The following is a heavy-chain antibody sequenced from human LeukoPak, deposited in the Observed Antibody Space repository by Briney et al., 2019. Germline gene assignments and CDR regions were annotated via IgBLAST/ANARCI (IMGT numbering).Heavy chain of an antibody. J-gene: IGHJ5*01. CDR1: GFTFSSYS. D-gene: IGHD3-10*01. Sequence: GGSLRLSCAASGFTFSSYSMNWVRQAPGKGLEWVSAISGSGGSTYYADSVKGRFTISRDNSKSTLYLQMNSLRAEDTAVYYCAKDQDGSGSYWFDSWGQGTLVIVSS. V-gene: IGHV3-23*01. CDR2: ISGSGGST. CDR3: AKDQDGSGSYWFDS.